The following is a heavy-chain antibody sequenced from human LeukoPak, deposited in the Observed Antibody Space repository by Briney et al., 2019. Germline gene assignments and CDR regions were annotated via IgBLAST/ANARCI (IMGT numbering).Heavy chain of an antibody. CDR2: IYYSGST. Sequence: SETLSLTCTVSGGSISSYYWGWIRQPPGKGLEWIGYIYYSGSTNYNPSLKSRVTISVDTSKNQFSLKLSSVTAADTAVYYCARRHGSGSYLAFDIWGQGTMVTVSS. CDR3: ARRHGSGSYLAFDI. V-gene: IGHV4-59*08. J-gene: IGHJ3*02. CDR1: GGSISSYY. D-gene: IGHD3-10*01.